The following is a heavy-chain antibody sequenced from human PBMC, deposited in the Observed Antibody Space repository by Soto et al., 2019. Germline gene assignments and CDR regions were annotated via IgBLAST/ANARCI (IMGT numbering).Heavy chain of an antibody. V-gene: IGHV1-18*01. D-gene: IGHD3-9*01. CDR2: ISAYNDNT. CDR3: AREGYDILTGSYFDY. CDR1: GYTLTSSS. Sequence: PVKVSCKASGYTLTSSSIRWVRHATGQGLEWMGRISAYNDNTNYAQKLQGRVTMTTDTSTSTAYMELRSLRSDDTAVYYCAREGYDILTGSYFDYRGQGTLVTVSS. J-gene: IGHJ4*02.